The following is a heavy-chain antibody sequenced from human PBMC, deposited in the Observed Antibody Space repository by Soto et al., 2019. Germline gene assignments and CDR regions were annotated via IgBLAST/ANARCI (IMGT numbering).Heavy chain of an antibody. CDR3: ASTTQWLYASTNPPNYYMDV. J-gene: IGHJ6*03. CDR2: INAGNGNT. Sequence: ASVKVSCKASGYNFTSYAMHWVRQAPGQRLEWMGWINAGNGNTKYSQKFQGRVTITRDTSASTAYLELSSLRSEDTAVYYCASTTQWLYASTNPPNYYMDVWGKGTTVTVSS. V-gene: IGHV1-3*01. CDR1: GYNFTSYA. D-gene: IGHD6-19*01.